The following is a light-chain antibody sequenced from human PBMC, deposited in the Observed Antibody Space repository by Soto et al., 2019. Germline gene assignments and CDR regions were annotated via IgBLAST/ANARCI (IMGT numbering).Light chain of an antibody. Sequence: VMTQALATLSVSPVERATLSCRASQSVSSNYLAWYQQKPGQAPRLLIYDASIRAPGIPARFSGSGSGTDFTLTISSLEPEDFAVYYCQQYGGSPTFGQGTKVDIK. J-gene: IGKJ1*01. V-gene: IGKV3-20*01. CDR2: DAS. CDR3: QQYGGSPT. CDR1: QSVSSNY.